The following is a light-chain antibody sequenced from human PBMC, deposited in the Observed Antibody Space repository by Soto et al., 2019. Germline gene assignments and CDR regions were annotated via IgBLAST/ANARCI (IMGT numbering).Light chain of an antibody. V-gene: IGKV3-20*01. CDR1: QSVSNSY. CDR3: QQYTGPPTT. Sequence: IVLTHSPGTLSLSPWEIATLSCRASQSVSNSYLAWYQQKPGQAPRLLIYGASTRATGIPARFSGSGSGTDFTLTITRLEPEDSAVYFCQQYTGPPTTFGQGTRLEIK. J-gene: IGKJ5*01. CDR2: GAS.